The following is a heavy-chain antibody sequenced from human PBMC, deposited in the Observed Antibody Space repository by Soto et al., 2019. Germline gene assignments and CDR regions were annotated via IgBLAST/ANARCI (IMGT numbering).Heavy chain of an antibody. Sequence: QVTLKESGPVLVKPTETLTLTCTVSGFSLSNARMGVSWIRQPPGKALEWLAHIFSNDEKSYSTSLKSRLTIPKHTSKSQVGLTMTNMDPVDTATYSGARTEGQLELSYGMDGWGQGTTVTVSS. CDR1: GFSLSNARMG. CDR3: ARTEGQLELSYGMDG. J-gene: IGHJ6*02. V-gene: IGHV2-26*01. D-gene: IGHD6-13*01. CDR2: IFSNDEK.